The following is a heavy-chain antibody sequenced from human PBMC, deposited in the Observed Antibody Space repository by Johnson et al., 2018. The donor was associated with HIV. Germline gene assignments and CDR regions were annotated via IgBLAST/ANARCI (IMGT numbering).Heavy chain of an antibody. CDR1: GFTFSSYA. V-gene: IGHV3-30*04. CDR3: ARGGIIHDAFDI. CDR2: ISYDGSNK. Sequence: QMQLVESGGGVVQPGRSLRLSCAASGFTFSSYAMHWVRPAPGKGLEWVAVISYDGSNKYYADSVKGRFTISRDNSKNTLYLQMSSLRAEDTAVYYCARGGIIHDAFDIWGQGTMVTVSS. J-gene: IGHJ3*02. D-gene: IGHD1-1*01.